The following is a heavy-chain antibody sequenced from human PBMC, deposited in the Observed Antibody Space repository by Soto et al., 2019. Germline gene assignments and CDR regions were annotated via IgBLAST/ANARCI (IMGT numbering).Heavy chain of an antibody. J-gene: IGHJ4*02. CDR3: ARDHIAAAGTWDY. CDR1: GGSISSYY. D-gene: IGHD6-13*01. V-gene: IGHV4-59*01. Sequence: SETLSLTCTVSGGSISSYYWSWIRQPPGKGLEWIGYIYYSESTNYNPSLKSRVTISVDTSKNQFSLKLSSVTAADTAVYYCARDHIAAAGTWDYWGQGTLVTVSS. CDR2: IYYSEST.